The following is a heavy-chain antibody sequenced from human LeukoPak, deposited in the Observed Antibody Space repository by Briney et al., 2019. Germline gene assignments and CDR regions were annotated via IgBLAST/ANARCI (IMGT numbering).Heavy chain of an antibody. V-gene: IGHV1-69*13. CDR3: ARETYGSGSYYNKADAFDI. CDR2: IIPIFGTA. Sequence: ASVKVSCKASGGTFSSYAISWVRQAPGQGLEWMGGIIPIFGTANYAQKFQGRVTITADESTSTAYMELSSLRSEDTAVHYCARETYGSGSYYNKADAFDIWGQGTMVTVSS. D-gene: IGHD3-10*01. J-gene: IGHJ3*02. CDR1: GGTFSSYA.